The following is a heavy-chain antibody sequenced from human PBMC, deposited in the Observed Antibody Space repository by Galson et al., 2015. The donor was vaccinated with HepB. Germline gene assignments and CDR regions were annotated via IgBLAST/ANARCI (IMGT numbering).Heavy chain of an antibody. D-gene: IGHD6-13*01. CDR3: TSTSMASPGHH. Sequence: LEWIGNIKPDGTEKYYADSMKGRFTIYRDNARNSVYLQIYNVRADDTAVYYCTSTSMASPGHHWGQGTLVTVSS. J-gene: IGHJ4*02. CDR2: IKPDGTEK. V-gene: IGHV3-7*03.